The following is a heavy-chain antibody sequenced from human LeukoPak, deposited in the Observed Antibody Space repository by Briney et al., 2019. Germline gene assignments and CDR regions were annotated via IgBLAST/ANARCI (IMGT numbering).Heavy chain of an antibody. J-gene: IGHJ6*03. V-gene: IGHV1-2*02. CDR1: RYDFNGYY. CDR2: MKPKSGGT. CDR3: GRVLDYVGGSFRPPEKYYYYYIDV. Sequence: ASVKVSCKASRYDFNGYYIHWARQAPGQGLEWMGWMKPKSGGTDYAEKFRGRVTMTSDTSVTTAYLELSRLKSDDTAVYYCGRVLDYVGGSFRPPEKYYYYYIDVWGQGTTVAVSS. D-gene: IGHD3-16*02.